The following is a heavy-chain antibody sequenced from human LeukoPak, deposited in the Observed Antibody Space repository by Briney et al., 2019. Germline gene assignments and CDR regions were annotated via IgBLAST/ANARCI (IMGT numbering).Heavy chain of an antibody. Sequence: SETLSLTCTVSGGSISSYYGSWIRQPPGKGLEWIGYIYYSGSTNYNPSPKSRVTISVDRSTTQSSVNLSAVIAADTAVYYCARDRYSKYGRYYYGMDVWGQGTTVTVSS. CDR2: IYYSGST. CDR1: GGSISSYY. CDR3: ARDRYSKYGRYYYGMDV. V-gene: IGHV4-59*01. J-gene: IGHJ6*02. D-gene: IGHD4-11*01.